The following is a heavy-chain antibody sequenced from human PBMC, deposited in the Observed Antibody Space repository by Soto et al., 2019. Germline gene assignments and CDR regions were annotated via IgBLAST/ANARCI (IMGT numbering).Heavy chain of an antibody. CDR2: VPFTGKT. J-gene: IGHJ3*02. Sequence: QVQLQESDPGLVKPSETLSLTCTVSGASISSSYWSWIRQSPGKGLEWIAYVPFTGKTNYNPSLSGRVTVSVDTSKNQFSLKLTSVTAADTAVYYCARGFFETISGHSNPFDIWGQGTMVTVSS. V-gene: IGHV4-59*01. CDR1: GASISSSY. D-gene: IGHD3-22*01. CDR3: ARGFFETISGHSNPFDI.